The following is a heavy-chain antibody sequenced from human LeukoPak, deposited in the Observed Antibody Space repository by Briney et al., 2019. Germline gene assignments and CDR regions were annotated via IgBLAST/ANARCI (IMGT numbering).Heavy chain of an antibody. CDR2: INGGGDNT. CDR3: VKDEPGRCWYN. D-gene: IGHD6-13*01. J-gene: IGHJ4*02. Sequence: GGSLRLSCAASGFTFSSYYMSWVRQAPGKGLELVSAINGGGDNTHYADSAKGRFTISRDNSKNTLYLQMNSLRVEDTAVYYCVKDEPGRCWYNWGQGTLVNGSS. CDR1: GFTFSSYY. V-gene: IGHV3-23*01.